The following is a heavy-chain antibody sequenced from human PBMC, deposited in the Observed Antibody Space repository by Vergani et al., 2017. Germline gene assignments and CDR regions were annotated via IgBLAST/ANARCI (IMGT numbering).Heavy chain of an antibody. Sequence: EVQLVESGGGLVQPGGSLRLSCAASGFTFSSYSMNWVRQAPGKGLEWVSYISSSSTIYYADSVKGRFTISRDNAKNSLYLQMNSLRAEDTAVYYCARSFVDTAIPWGQGTLVTVSS. V-gene: IGHV3-48*01. CDR2: ISSSSTI. D-gene: IGHD5-18*01. J-gene: IGHJ5*02. CDR1: GFTFSSYS. CDR3: ARSFVDTAIP.